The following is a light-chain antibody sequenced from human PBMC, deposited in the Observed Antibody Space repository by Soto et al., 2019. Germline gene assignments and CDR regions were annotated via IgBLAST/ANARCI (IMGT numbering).Light chain of an antibody. J-gene: IGKJ5*01. CDR2: GAS. Sequence: EIVMTQSPATLSLSPGERATLSCRASQSVGKYLVWYQQKPGQAPRLLIYGASTRATGIPARFSGSGSGTEFTLTISSLQSEDFAVYYCQQYGSSPITFGQGTRLEIK. V-gene: IGKV3-15*01. CDR3: QQYGSSPIT. CDR1: QSVGKY.